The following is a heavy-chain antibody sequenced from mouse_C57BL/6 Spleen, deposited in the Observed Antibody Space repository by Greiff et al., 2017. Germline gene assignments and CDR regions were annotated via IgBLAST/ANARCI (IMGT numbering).Heavy chain of an antibody. J-gene: IGHJ2*01. CDR3: AHYYGSSFDY. D-gene: IGHD1-1*01. CDR1: GYTFTSYW. CDR2: IHPNSGST. Sequence: QVQLKQPGAELVKPGASVKLSCKASGYTFTSYWMHWVKQRPGQGLEWIGMIHPNSGSTNYNKKFKSKATLTVDKSSSTAYMQLSSLTSEDSAVYYCAHYYGSSFDYWGQGTTLTVSS. V-gene: IGHV1-64*01.